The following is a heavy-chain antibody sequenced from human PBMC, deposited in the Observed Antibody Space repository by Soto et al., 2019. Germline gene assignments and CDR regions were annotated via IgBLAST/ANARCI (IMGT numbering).Heavy chain of an antibody. Sequence: GGSLRLSCAASGFTFSSYSMNWVRQAPGKGLEWVSYISSSSSTIYYADSVKGRFTISRDNAKNSLYLQMNSLRAEDTTVYYCAREPGIAAAVAPWGQGTLVTVSS. CDR2: ISSSSSTI. V-gene: IGHV3-48*04. J-gene: IGHJ5*02. CDR3: AREPGIAAAVAP. D-gene: IGHD6-13*01. CDR1: GFTFSSYS.